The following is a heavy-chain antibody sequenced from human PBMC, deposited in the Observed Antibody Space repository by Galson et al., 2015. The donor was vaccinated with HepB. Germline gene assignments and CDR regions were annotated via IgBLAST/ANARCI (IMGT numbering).Heavy chain of an antibody. CDR3: VKEGSWFGGDWFDP. CDR2: INGRGSTR. D-gene: IGHD3-16*01. V-gene: IGHV3-23*01. J-gene: IGHJ5*02. Sequence: SLRLSCAGSGFIFRHHAMAWIRQAPGKGLEWVSGINGRGSTRSYSDAVKGRFPISSDNSKDTVFLQMDNLRAEDTAVYYCVKEGSWFGGDWFDPWGQGALVTVS. CDR1: GFIFRHHA.